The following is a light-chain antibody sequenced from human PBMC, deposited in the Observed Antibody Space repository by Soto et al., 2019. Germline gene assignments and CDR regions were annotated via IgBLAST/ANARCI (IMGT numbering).Light chain of an antibody. CDR2: EVN. V-gene: IGLV2-8*01. J-gene: IGLJ3*02. Sequence: QSVLTQPPSASGSPGQSVTISCTGSTSDVGGYEYVSWYQQHPGKAPKLMIFEVNRRPSGVPNRFSGSKSGNTASLTVSGLQSEDEAYYYCSSFAGANIWVFGGGTKVTVL. CDR3: SSFAGANIWV. CDR1: TSDVGGYEY.